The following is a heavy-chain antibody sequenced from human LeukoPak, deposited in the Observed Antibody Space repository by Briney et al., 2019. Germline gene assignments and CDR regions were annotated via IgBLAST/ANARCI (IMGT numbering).Heavy chain of an antibody. CDR2: ISSSSSYI. D-gene: IGHD5-18*01. Sequence: PGGSLRLSCAASGFTFSSYSMTWVRQAPGKGLEWVSSISSSSSYIYYADSVKGRFTISRDNAKNSLYLQMNSLRAEDTAVYYCARDGYSYGYAEHDYWGQGTLVTVSS. J-gene: IGHJ4*02. V-gene: IGHV3-21*01. CDR3: ARDGYSYGYAEHDY. CDR1: GFTFSSYS.